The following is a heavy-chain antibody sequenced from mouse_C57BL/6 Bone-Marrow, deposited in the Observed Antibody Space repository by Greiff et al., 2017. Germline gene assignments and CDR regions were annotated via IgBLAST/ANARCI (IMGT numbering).Heavy chain of an antibody. J-gene: IGHJ3*01. Sequence: EVQLQESGPGMVKPSQSLSLTCTVTGYSITSGYDWHWIRHFPGNKLEWMGYISYSGSTNYNPSLKSRISITHDTSKNHFFLKLNSVTTEDTATYYCARDSNYPFAYWGQGTLVTVSA. CDR2: ISYSGST. CDR3: ARDSNYPFAY. D-gene: IGHD2-5*01. V-gene: IGHV3-1*01. CDR1: GYSITSGYD.